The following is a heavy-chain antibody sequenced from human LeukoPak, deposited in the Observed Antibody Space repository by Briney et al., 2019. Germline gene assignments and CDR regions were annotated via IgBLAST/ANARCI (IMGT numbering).Heavy chain of an antibody. CDR1: GFTFSNAW. CDR3: ARFSTARAYYYGSGRHYYGMDV. CDR2: ISGSGGST. V-gene: IGHV3-23*01. J-gene: IGHJ6*02. D-gene: IGHD3-10*01. Sequence: GGSLRLSCAASGFTFSNAWMSWVRQAPGKGLEWVSAISGSGGSTYYADSVKGRFTISRDNSKTTLYLQMNSLRAEDTAVYYCARFSTARAYYYGSGRHYYGMDVWGQGTTVTVSS.